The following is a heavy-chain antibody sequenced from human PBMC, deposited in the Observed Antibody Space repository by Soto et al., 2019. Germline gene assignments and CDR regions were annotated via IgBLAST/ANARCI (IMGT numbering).Heavy chain of an antibody. CDR1: GYTFTDYD. V-gene: IGHV1-8*01. D-gene: IGHD1-26*01. CDR2: MNPSSGYT. J-gene: IGHJ4*02. CDR3: ARFVRHQLPTIDY. Sequence: QVQLVQSGAEVKKPGASVRVSCKASGYTFTDYDINWVRLATGQGLEWKGWMNPSSGYTGYAQKFQGRVTMTWDTSISTAYMELSSLTSADTAVYYCARFVRHQLPTIDYWGQGALVTVSS.